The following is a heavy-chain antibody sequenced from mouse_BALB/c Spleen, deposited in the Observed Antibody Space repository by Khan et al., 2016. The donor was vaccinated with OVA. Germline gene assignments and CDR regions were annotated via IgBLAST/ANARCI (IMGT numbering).Heavy chain of an antibody. CDR2: FYPGNSDT. D-gene: IGHD2-1*01. CDR3: TRNGFGNYESWDY. CDR1: GYTFTNYW. J-gene: IGHJ2*01. V-gene: IGHV1-5*01. Sequence: VQLKQSGTVLARPGASVKMSCKGSGYTFTNYWMHWVKQRPGQGLEWIGVFYPGNSDTNYNQKFKGKAKLTAVTSTSTAYMELNSLTNEDSAVYYCTRNGFGNYESWDYWGQGTTLTVSS.